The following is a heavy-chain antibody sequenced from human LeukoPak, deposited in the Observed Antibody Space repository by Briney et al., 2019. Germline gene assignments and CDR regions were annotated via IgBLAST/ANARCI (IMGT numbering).Heavy chain of an antibody. Sequence: SSVKVSCKASGGTFSSYAISWVRQAPGQGLEWMGWISAYNGNTNYAQKLQGRVTMTTNTSTSTAYMELRSLRSDDTAVYYCARNRNWFDPWGQGTLVTVSS. CDR1: GGTFSSYA. CDR3: ARNRNWFDP. CDR2: ISAYNGNT. J-gene: IGHJ5*02. V-gene: IGHV1-18*01.